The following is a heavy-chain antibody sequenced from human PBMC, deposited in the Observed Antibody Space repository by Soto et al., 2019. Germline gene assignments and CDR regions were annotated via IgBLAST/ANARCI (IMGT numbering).Heavy chain of an antibody. CDR2: INAGNGNT. J-gene: IGHJ3*02. D-gene: IGHD4-17*01. CDR3: ARGHGDYRISHVDDAFDI. Sequence: QVQLVQSGAEVKKPGASVKVSCKASGYTFTSYAMHWVRQAPGQRLEWMGWINAGNGNTKYSQKFQGRVTITRDTSASTAYMELSSLRSEDTAVYYCARGHGDYRISHVDDAFDIWGQGTMVTVSS. CDR1: GYTFTSYA. V-gene: IGHV1-3*01.